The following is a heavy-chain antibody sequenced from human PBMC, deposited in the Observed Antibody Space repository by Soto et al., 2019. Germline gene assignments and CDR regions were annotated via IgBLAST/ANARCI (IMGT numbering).Heavy chain of an antibody. J-gene: IGHJ5*02. Sequence: QVQLVESGGGVVQPGRSLRLSCAASGFTFSNYAIHWVRQAPGRGLEWVTVISFDGSNKYYADSVKGRFTISRDNSKNTVYLQMISLRVEDTAVYYCAKHGIAWDQTLSQPNWFDPWGQGTLVTVSS. V-gene: IGHV3-30*18. CDR1: GFTFSNYA. CDR3: AKHGIAWDQTLSQPNWFDP. D-gene: IGHD2-2*01. CDR2: ISFDGSNK.